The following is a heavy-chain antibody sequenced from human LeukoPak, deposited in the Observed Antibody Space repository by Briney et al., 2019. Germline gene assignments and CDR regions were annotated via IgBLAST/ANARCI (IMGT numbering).Heavy chain of an antibody. CDR2: IVAGSGNT. J-gene: IGHJ6*02. D-gene: IGHD5-24*01. CDR1: GFTFSSSA. V-gene: IGHV1-58*02. CDR3: AAGLEAATNMLDYYYYGMDV. Sequence: SVKVSCKASGFTFSSSAMQWVRQARGQRLEWIGWIVAGSGNTNYAQKFQERVTITRDMSTSTAYMELSSLRSENTAVYYCAAGLEAATNMLDYYYYGMDVWGQGTTVTVSS.